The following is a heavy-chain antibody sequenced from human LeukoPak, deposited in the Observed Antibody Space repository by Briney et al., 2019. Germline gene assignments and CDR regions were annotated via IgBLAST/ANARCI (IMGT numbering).Heavy chain of an antibody. J-gene: IGHJ5*02. CDR3: ASLRSKMATISLRRFDP. D-gene: IGHD5-24*01. CDR2: INHSGST. V-gene: IGHV4-34*01. Sequence: KPSETLSLTCAVYGGSFSGYYWSWIRQPPGKGLEWIGEINHSGSTNYNPSLKSRVTISVDTSKNQFSLKLSSVTAAGTAVYYCASLRSKMATISLRRFDPWGQGTLVTVSS. CDR1: GGSFSGYY.